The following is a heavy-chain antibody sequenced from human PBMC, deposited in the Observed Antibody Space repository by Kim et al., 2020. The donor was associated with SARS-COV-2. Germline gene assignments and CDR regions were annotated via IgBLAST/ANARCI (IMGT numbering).Heavy chain of an antibody. J-gene: IGHJ6*02. CDR2: ITDSGSP. D-gene: IGHD2-2*01. Sequence: SETLSLTCAVYGGSFSGHSWSWVRQPPGQGLEWIGEITDSGSPKYNPSLKSRLTISLDVSKNQFSLKLTSVTAADTALYYCARGRVGVVPAPVLGLGPFYEYFILDVWGHGTTVTVSS. CDR1: GGSFSGHS. CDR3: ARGRVGVVPAPVLGLGPFYEYFILDV. V-gene: IGHV4-34*01.